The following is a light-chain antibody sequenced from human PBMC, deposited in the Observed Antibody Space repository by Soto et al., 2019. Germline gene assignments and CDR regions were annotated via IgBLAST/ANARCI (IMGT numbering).Light chain of an antibody. CDR3: LQHKSYPIT. CDR1: QGISNS. V-gene: IGKV1-17*03. CDR2: DAS. Sequence: DIQMTQSPSAMSASVGDRVTITCRASQGISNSLVWFQQKPGKVPKRLLYDASSLQSGVPSRFSGSGSGTEFTLTISSLQPEDFATYYCLQHKSYPITFGLGTRLEIK. J-gene: IGKJ5*01.